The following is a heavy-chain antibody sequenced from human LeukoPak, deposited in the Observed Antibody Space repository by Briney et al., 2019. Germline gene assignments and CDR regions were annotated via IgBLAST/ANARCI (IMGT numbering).Heavy chain of an antibody. CDR2: INHSGST. CDR3: ARGRLRVAVAGTRYFDL. Sequence: SETLSLTCAVYGGSFSDYYWSWIRQPPGKGLEWIGEINHSGSTNYNPSLKSRVTISVDTSKNQFSLKLSSVTAADTAVYYCARGRLRVAVAGTRYFDLWGRGTLVTVSS. V-gene: IGHV4-34*01. D-gene: IGHD6-19*01. J-gene: IGHJ2*01. CDR1: GGSFSDYY.